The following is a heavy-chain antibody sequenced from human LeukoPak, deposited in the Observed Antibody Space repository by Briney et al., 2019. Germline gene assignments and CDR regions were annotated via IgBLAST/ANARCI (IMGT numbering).Heavy chain of an antibody. CDR1: GGSISSYY. Sequence: SGTLSLTCTVSGGSISSYYWSWIRQPPGKGLEWIGYIYYSGSTNYNPSLKSRVTISVDTSKNQFSLKLSSVTAADTAVYYCAGLENSYGLKSFDYWGQGTLVTVSS. J-gene: IGHJ4*02. CDR3: AGLENSYGLKSFDY. CDR2: IYYSGST. V-gene: IGHV4-59*08. D-gene: IGHD5-18*01.